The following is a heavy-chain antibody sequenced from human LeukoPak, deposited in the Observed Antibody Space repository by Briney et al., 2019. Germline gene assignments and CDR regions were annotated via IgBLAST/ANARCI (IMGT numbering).Heavy chain of an antibody. D-gene: IGHD3-16*02. J-gene: IGHJ4*02. CDR3: ARDSLAADYDYVWGSYRPDY. CDR2: INTNTGNP. V-gene: IGHV7-4-1*02. Sequence: ASVKVSCKASGYTCTSYAMNWVRQAPGQGLEWMGWINTNTGNPTYAQGFTGRFVFSLDTSVSTAYLQISSLKAEDTAVYYCARDSLAADYDYVWGSYRPDYWGQETLVTVSS. CDR1: GYTCTSYA.